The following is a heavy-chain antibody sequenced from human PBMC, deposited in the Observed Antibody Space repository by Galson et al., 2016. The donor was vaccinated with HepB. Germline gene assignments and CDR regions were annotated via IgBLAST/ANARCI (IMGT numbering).Heavy chain of an antibody. CDR3: ATHRLPVADIGLDWWIDL. V-gene: IGHV5-51*01. D-gene: IGHD6-19*01. J-gene: IGHJ1*01. CDR1: GYGFKSHW. CDR2: IYPGDSDT. Sequence: QSGAEVKKPGESLKISCKGSGYGFKSHWIAWVRQMPGKGLEWMGTIYPGDSDTRYSPAFEGQVTISADKAINTANPQWDNLKVSDTAMYFCATHRLPVADIGLDWWIDLWGQGTLVIVSS.